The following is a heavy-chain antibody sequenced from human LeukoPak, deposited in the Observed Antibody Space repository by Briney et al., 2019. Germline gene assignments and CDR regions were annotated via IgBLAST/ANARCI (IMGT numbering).Heavy chain of an antibody. D-gene: IGHD6-13*01. Sequence: SETLSLTCTVSGDSISGADYYWSWIRQPAGKGLEWIGRIYTSGSTNYNPSLKSRVTISVDTSKNQFSLKLSSVTAADTAVYYCARAPIAAAGKAFDYWGQGTLVTVSS. J-gene: IGHJ4*02. CDR2: IYTSGST. V-gene: IGHV4-61*02. CDR3: ARAPIAAAGKAFDY. CDR1: GDSISGADYY.